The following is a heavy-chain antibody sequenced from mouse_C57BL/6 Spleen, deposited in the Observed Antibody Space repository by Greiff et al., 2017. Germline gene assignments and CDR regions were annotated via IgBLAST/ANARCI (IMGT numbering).Heavy chain of an antibody. CDR2: IYPGSGNT. CDR1: GYTFTDYY. D-gene: IGHD4-1*01. J-gene: IGHJ2*01. Sequence: QVQLKESGAELVRPGASVKLSCKASGYTFTDYYINWVKQRPGQGLEWIARIYPGSGNTYYNEKFKGKATLTAEKSSSTAYMQLSSLTSEDSAVYFCAREGNWYFDYWGQGTTLTVSS. CDR3: AREGNWYFDY. V-gene: IGHV1-76*01.